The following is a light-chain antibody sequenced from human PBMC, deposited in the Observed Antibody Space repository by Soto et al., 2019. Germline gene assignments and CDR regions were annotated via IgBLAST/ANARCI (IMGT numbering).Light chain of an antibody. J-gene: IGKJ1*01. V-gene: IGKV3-20*01. CDR3: HQYDSWT. CDR2: GAS. CDR1: QSFNIIS. Sequence: EIVFTHAPGTLALSPGERATLSCRASQSFNIISLAWYQQKPGQAPRLLIYGASSRATGIPDRFSGSGSGTDFTLTISRLEPEDFAVYYCHQYDSWTFGQGTKVDIK.